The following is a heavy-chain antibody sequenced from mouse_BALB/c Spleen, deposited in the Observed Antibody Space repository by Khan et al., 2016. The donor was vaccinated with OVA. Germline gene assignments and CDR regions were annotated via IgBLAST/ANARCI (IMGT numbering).Heavy chain of an antibody. J-gene: IGHJ2*01. Sequence: QVQLKQSGAELARPGTSVKLSCKASGYTFTNYWMQWVKQRPGQGLEWIGTTYPGNGDTRSTQNFKVKVTLTADKSSNTAYMQLSSLASEDSAVYYCARGGITTGYFDYWGLGTTLTVSS. CDR2: TYPGNGDT. CDR1: GYTFTNYW. CDR3: ARGGITTGYFDY. V-gene: IGHV1-87*01. D-gene: IGHD1-1*01.